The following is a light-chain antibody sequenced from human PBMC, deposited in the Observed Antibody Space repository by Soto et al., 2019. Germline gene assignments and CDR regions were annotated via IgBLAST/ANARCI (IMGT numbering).Light chain of an antibody. J-gene: IGKJ2*01. CDR1: QSVSSY. Sequence: EIVLTQSPATLSLSPGARATLSCRASQSVSSYLAWYQQKPGQAPRLLIYDASNRATGIPARFSGSGSGTDFSPTISSLEPEDFAVYYCQQRSNWPPYTFGQGTKLEIK. CDR3: QQRSNWPPYT. CDR2: DAS. V-gene: IGKV3-11*01.